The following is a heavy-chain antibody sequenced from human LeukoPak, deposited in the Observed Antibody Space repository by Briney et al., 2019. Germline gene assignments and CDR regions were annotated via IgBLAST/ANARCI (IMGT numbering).Heavy chain of an antibody. Sequence: GGSLRLSCAATGFTFSSYGMHWVRQAPGKGLEWLAIMWCDGSIKYYADSAKGRFTISRDNSKNTVFLQMNSLRAEDTAVYYCARGRDGYNYYYYYYMDVWGKGTTVTVSS. CDR1: GFTFSSYG. J-gene: IGHJ6*03. CDR2: MWCDGSIK. CDR3: ARGRDGYNYYYYYYMDV. V-gene: IGHV3-33*02. D-gene: IGHD5-24*01.